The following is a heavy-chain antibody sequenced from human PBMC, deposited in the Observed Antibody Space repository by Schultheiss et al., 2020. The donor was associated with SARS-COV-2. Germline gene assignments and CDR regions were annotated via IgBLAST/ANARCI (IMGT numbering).Heavy chain of an antibody. J-gene: IGHJ6*02. CDR3: ATAYYYYYYGMDV. CDR1: GFTFSGSA. CDR2: IKSKTDGGTT. V-gene: IGHV3-15*01. Sequence: GGSLRLSCAASGFTFSGSAMHWVRQASGKGLEWVGRIKSKTDGGTTDYAAPVKGRFTISRDDSKNSLYLQMNSLKTEDTAVYYCATAYYYYYYGMDVWGQGTTVTVSS.